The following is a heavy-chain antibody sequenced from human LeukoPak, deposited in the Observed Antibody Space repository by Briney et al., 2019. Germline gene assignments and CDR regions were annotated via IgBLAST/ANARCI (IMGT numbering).Heavy chain of an antibody. V-gene: IGHV4-59*01. CDR3: ARTTAGLWSALDY. Sequence: SETLSLTCTVSGGSISSYYWSWIRQPPGKGLEWIGYIYYSGSTNYNPSLKSRVTISVDTSKNQFSLKLSSVTAADTAVYYCARTTAGLWSALDYWGQGTLVTVSS. CDR2: IYYSGST. CDR1: GGSISSYY. J-gene: IGHJ4*02. D-gene: IGHD3-3*01.